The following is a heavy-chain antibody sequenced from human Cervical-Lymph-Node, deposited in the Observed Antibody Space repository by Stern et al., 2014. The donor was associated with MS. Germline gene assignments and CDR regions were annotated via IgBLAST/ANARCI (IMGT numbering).Heavy chain of an antibody. D-gene: IGHD3-16*01. CDR2: INSDGSST. Sequence: EVQLVESGGDLVQPGGSLRLSCAASGFTFSSYWMQWVRQAPGKGLVWVSHINSDGSSTTYADSVKGRFTTSRDNAKNTLYPQMDDLRAEDTAVYFCVRDNYGTDYWGQGTLVTVSS. CDR1: GFTFSSYW. CDR3: VRDNYGTDY. V-gene: IGHV3-74*03. J-gene: IGHJ4*02.